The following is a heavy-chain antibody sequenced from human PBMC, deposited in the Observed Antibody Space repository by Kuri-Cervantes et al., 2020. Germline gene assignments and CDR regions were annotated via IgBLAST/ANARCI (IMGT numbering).Heavy chain of an antibody. CDR1: GFTFSDYW. Sequence: GESLKISCAASGFTFSDYWMNWVRQAPGKGLEWVANIDQDGSVKYYVGSVKGRFAISRDNAKNSLYLQMNSLRAEDTALYHCARVNTYYDILTGFWYWYFDLWGRGTLVTVSS. CDR2: IDQDGSVK. J-gene: IGHJ2*01. D-gene: IGHD3-9*01. V-gene: IGHV3-7*03. CDR3: ARVNTYYDILTGFWYWYFDL.